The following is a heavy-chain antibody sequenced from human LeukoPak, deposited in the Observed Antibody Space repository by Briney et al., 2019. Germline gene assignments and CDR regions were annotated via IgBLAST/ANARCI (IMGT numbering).Heavy chain of an antibody. CDR2: INSDGRDP. Sequence: GGSLRLSCAASGFTFSNYWMHWVRQGPGKGLEWVSRINSDGRDPTYAESVKGRFTISRDNVKNTLYLQMNSLRAEDTAVYYCARDANYDVLTGYYLPGSGWFDPWGQGTLVTVSS. D-gene: IGHD3-9*01. CDR3: ARDANYDVLTGYYLPGSGWFDP. J-gene: IGHJ5*02. CDR1: GFTFSNYW. V-gene: IGHV3-74*01.